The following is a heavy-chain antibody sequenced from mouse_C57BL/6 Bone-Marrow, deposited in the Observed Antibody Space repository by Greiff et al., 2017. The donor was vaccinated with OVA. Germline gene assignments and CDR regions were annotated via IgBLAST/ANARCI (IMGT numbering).Heavy chain of an antibody. J-gene: IGHJ3*01. CDR2: IDPENGDT. CDR1: GFNIKDDY. D-gene: IGHD2-4*01. Sequence: DVKLQESGAELVRPGASVKLSCTASGFNIKDDYMHWVKQRPEQGLEWIGWIDPENGDTEYASKFQGKATITADTSSNTAYLQLSSLTSEDTAVYYCTTAYDYDPSWFAYWGQGTLVTVSA. V-gene: IGHV14-4*01. CDR3: TTAYDYDPSWFAY.